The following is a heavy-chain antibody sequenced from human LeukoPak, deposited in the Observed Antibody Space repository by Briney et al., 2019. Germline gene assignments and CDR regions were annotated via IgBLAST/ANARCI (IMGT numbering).Heavy chain of an antibody. CDR3: AHSRYGSGSYTENNYFDY. D-gene: IGHD3-10*01. CDR2: IYWDDDK. Sequence: ESGPTLVKPTQTLTLTCTFSGFSLSTSGVGVGWIRQPPGKALEWLALIYWDDDKRYSPSLKSRLTITNDTSKNQVVLTMANMDPVDTATYYCAHSRYGSGSYTENNYFDYWGQGTLVTVSS. J-gene: IGHJ4*02. V-gene: IGHV2-5*02. CDR1: GFSLSTSGVG.